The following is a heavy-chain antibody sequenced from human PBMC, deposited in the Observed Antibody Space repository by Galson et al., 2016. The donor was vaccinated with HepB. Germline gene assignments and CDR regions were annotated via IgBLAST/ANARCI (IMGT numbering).Heavy chain of an antibody. Sequence: SETLSLTCSVSGGSISSSYYWGWIRQPPGKGLEWIGTIYKSGSTYYSPSVESRVTILVDTSKNQFSLKLSSVTAEDTAVYYCARDNLKYFYDTPVLGYPFWGQGTMVTVSS. V-gene: IGHV4-39*07. CDR3: ARDNLKYFYDTPVLGYPF. CDR2: IYKSGST. J-gene: IGHJ3*01. D-gene: IGHD3-22*01. CDR1: GGSISSSYY.